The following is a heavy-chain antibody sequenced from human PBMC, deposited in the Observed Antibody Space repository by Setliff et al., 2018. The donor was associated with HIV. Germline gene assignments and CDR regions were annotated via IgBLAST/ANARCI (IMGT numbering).Heavy chain of an antibody. V-gene: IGHV3-48*01. J-gene: IGHJ4*02. CDR2: ISSSSSTI. Sequence: GGSLRLSCAASGFTFSSSWMHWVRQALGKGLVWVSYISSSSSTIYYADSVKGRFTISRDNAKNSLYLQMNSLRAEDTAVYYCARSRAAGFDYWGQGTLVTVSS. D-gene: IGHD6-13*01. CDR3: ARSRAAGFDY. CDR1: GFTFSSSW.